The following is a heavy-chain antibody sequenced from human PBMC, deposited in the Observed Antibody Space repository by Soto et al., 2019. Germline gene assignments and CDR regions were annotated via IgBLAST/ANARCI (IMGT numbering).Heavy chain of an antibody. CDR3: TGEVASGY. CDR2: ISRDGGTK. V-gene: IGHV3-30*03. Sequence: QVQLLESGGSVVQPGRSLRLSCAVSGFTVSTYGMHWVRQAPGKGLEWVAVISRDGGTKYYADSVKGRFTISRDNSRNTLFLEMNSLRSDDMAVYYCTGEVASGYWGQGTLVTVSS. J-gene: IGHJ4*02. CDR1: GFTVSTYG. D-gene: IGHD2-8*02.